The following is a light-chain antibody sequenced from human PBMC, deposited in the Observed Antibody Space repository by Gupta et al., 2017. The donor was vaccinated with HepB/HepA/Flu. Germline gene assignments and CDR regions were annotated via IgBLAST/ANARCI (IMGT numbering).Light chain of an antibody. J-gene: IGKJ3*01. CDR3: QQFDNLPRRT. CDR1: HDISNY. CDR2: DAS. Sequence: DVQMTQSPSSLSASVGDRVTITCQASHDISNYLNWYQQKPGKAPRLLIYDASTLQKGVPSRFSGSGAGTHFTITINSLQPEDIATYYCQQFDNLPRRTFGPGTKVDIK. V-gene: IGKV1-33*01.